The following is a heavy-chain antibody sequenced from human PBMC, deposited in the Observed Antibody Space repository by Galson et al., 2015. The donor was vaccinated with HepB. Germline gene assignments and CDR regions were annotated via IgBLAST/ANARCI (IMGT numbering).Heavy chain of an antibody. J-gene: IGHJ4*02. V-gene: IGHV4-34*01. D-gene: IGHD3-22*01. CDR1: GGSFSGYY. CDR2: INHSGST. Sequence: ETLSLTCAVYGGSFSGYYWSWIRQPPGKGLEWIGEINHSGSTNYNPSLKSRVTISVDTSKNQFSLKLSSVTAADTAVYYCASSYYYDSSGLVDYWGQGTLVTVSS. CDR3: ASSYYYDSSGLVDY.